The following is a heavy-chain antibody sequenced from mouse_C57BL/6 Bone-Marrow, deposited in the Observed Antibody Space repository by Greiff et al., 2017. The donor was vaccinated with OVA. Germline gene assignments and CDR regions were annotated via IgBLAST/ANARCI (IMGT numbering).Heavy chain of an antibody. V-gene: IGHV1-77*01. CDR2: IGPGSGSP. CDR3: ARDGLRPDDD. D-gene: IGHD2-4*01. CDR1: GYTFTDYY. Sequence: VQLQQSGAELVKPGASVKISCKASGYTFTDYYINWVKQRPGQGLEWIGKIGPGSGSPYYNEKFKGKATLTADKSSSTAYMPRSSLTSEDSAVDFSARDGLRPDDDWGQGTTLTVAS. J-gene: IGHJ2*01.